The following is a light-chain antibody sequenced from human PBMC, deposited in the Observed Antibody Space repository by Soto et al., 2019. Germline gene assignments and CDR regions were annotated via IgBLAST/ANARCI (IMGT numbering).Light chain of an antibody. CDR2: DVT. CDR3: SSYPDTTSLV. V-gene: IGLV2-8*01. J-gene: IGLJ1*01. Sequence: QSVLSQSPSASGTPGQSVTISCTGTRSDIGGYNSVSWYQQHPGKAPKVMIYDVTKRPSGVPDRFSGSKSGNTASLTVSALPAEDEADYYCSSYPDTTSLVFGTGT. CDR1: RSDIGGYNS.